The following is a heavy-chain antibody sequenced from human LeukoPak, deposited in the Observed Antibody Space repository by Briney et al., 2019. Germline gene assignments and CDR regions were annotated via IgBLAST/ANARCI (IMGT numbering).Heavy chain of an antibody. Sequence: GGSLRLSCAASGFTFSSYAMHWVRQAPGKGLEWVAVISYDGSNKYYADSVKGRFTISRDNSKNTLYLQMNSLRAEDTAVYYCAREYSGSSLDYWGQGTLVTVSS. CDR1: GFTFSSYA. CDR3: AREYSGSSLDY. V-gene: IGHV3-30*04. CDR2: ISYDGSNK. D-gene: IGHD1-26*01. J-gene: IGHJ4*02.